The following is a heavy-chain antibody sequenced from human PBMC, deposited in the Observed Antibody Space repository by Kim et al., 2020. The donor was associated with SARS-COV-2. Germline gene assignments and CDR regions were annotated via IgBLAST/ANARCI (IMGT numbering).Heavy chain of an antibody. D-gene: IGHD4-17*01. CDR3: ARGDYVLRLRD. CDR1: GGSFSGYY. J-gene: IGHJ4*02. CDR2: INHSGST. Sequence: SETLSLTCAVYGGSFSGYYWSWIRQPPGKGLEWIGEINHSGSTNYNPSLKSRVTISVDTSKNQFSLKLSSVTAADTAVYYCARGDYVLRLRDWGQGTLVTVSS. V-gene: IGHV4-34*01.